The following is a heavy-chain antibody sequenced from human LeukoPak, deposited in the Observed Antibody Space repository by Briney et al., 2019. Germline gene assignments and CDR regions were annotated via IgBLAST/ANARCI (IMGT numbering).Heavy chain of an antibody. V-gene: IGHV3-66*02. J-gene: IGHJ4*02. CDR2: IYTGGTT. D-gene: IGHD3-22*01. CDR1: GFIVSSNY. Sequence: PGGSLRLSCAASGFIVSSNYMSWVRQAPGKGLEWVSVIYTGGTTYYADSVKGRFTISRDNSKSTLYLQMNSLRAEDTAVYYCARGGPRQYYYDSSGYYYFDYWGQGTLVTVSS. CDR3: ARGGPRQYYYDSSGYYYFDY.